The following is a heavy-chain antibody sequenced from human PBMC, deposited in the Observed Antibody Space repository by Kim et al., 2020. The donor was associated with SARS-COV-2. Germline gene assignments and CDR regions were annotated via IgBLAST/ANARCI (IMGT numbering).Heavy chain of an antibody. CDR2: FYFGGST. D-gene: IGHD1-20*01. CDR1: GASINSGNYY. Sequence: SETLSLTCTVSGASINSGNYYWGWIRRPPGKGLEWIGSFYFGGSTYYNPSLKSRVAMSVDTSKKQFSLEVRSVTAADTALYYCARFPAPYNSGTFETHWAQGALVTVSA. J-gene: IGHJ4*02. CDR3: ARFPAPYNSGTFETH. V-gene: IGHV4-39*01.